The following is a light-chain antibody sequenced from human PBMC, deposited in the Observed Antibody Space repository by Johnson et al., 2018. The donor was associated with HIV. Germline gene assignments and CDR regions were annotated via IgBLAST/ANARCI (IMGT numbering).Light chain of an antibody. CDR3: GTWDSSLSAGEV. CDR1: SSNIDNDY. CDR2: DNN. J-gene: IGLJ1*01. V-gene: IGLV1-51*01. Sequence: QSVLTQPPSVSAAPGQKVTISCSGASSNIDNDYVSWYQQIPGTAPKLLIYDNNKRPSGIPDRFSGSKSGSSATLGITGLQTGDEAYYYCGTWDSSLSAGEVFGTGTKVTVL.